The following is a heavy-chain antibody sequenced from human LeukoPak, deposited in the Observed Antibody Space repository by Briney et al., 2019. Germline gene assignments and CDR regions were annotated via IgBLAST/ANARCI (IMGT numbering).Heavy chain of an antibody. J-gene: IGHJ6*03. Sequence: SETLSLTCTVSGGSISSSSYYWGWIRQPPRKGLEWIGSIYYSGSTYYTPSLKSGVTISVDTSKNQFSLKLSSVTAADTAVYYCARQGVGTYYDFWSGYYTDYYYYYYMDVWGKGTTVTVSS. D-gene: IGHD3-3*01. V-gene: IGHV4-39*01. CDR1: GGSISSSSYY. CDR3: ARQGVGTYYDFWSGYYTDYYYYYYMDV. CDR2: IYYSGST.